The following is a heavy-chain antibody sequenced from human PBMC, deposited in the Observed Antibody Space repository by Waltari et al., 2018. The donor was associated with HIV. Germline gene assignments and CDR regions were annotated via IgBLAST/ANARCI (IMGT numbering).Heavy chain of an antibody. D-gene: IGHD3-22*01. CDR2: INPNRGGT. V-gene: IGHV1-2*06. Sequence: QVQLVQSGAEVKKPGASVKVSCKASGYTFTGYYMHWVRQAPGQGLEWMGRINPNRGGTNYAQKFQGRVTMTRDTSISTAYMELSRLRSDDTAVYYCARLYYYDSSGYFNDYWGQGTLVTVSS. CDR1: GYTFTGYY. J-gene: IGHJ4*02. CDR3: ARLYYYDSSGYFNDY.